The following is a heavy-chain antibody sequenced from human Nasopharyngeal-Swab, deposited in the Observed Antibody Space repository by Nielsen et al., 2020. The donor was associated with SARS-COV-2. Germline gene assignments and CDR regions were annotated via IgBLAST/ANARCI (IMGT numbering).Heavy chain of an antibody. D-gene: IGHD4-23*01. CDR1: GFTFSSYA. Sequence: GESLKISCAASGFTFSSYAMHWVRQAPGKGLEWVAVISYDGSNKYYADSVKGRFTISRDNSKNTLYLQMNSLRAEDTAVYYCARVGDSVTTVVTELVYWDQGTLVTVSS. CDR3: ARVGDSVTTVVTELVY. J-gene: IGHJ4*02. V-gene: IGHV3-30*04. CDR2: ISYDGSNK.